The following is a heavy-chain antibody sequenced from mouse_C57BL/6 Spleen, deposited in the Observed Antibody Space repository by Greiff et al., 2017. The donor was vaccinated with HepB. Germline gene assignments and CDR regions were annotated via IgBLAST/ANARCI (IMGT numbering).Heavy chain of an antibody. CDR1: GYTFTSYW. V-gene: IGHV1-55*01. Sequence: QVQLQQPGAELVKPGASVKMSCKASGYTFTSYWITWVKQRPGQGLEWIGDIYPGSGSTNYNEKFKSKATLTVDTSSSTAYMQLSSLTSEDSAVYYWASYYSNHAWFAYWGQGTLVTVSA. CDR3: ASYYSNHAWFAY. J-gene: IGHJ3*01. D-gene: IGHD2-5*01. CDR2: IYPGSGST.